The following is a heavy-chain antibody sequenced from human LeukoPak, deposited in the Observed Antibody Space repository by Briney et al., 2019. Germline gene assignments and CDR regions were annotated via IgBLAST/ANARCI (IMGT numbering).Heavy chain of an antibody. D-gene: IGHD1-26*01. CDR2: IYYSGST. CDR1: GGSISSYY. CDR3: ARGRELLSHWFDP. J-gene: IGHJ5*02. Sequence: SETLSLTCTVSGGSISSYYWSWIRQPPGKGLEWIGYIYYSGSTNYNPSLKSRVTISVDTSKNQFSLKLSSVTAADTAVYYCARGRELLSHWFDPWGQGTLVTVSS. V-gene: IGHV4-59*01.